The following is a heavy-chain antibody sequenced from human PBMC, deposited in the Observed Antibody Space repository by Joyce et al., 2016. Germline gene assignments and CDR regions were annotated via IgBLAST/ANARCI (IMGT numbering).Heavy chain of an antibody. Sequence: EVQLVESGGGLIQPGGSLRLSCAASGFTVSSNYMSWVRQAPGKGLEGVSIIYGGGSGGSTYYADSVKGRFTISRDNSKNTLYLKMSSLRAEDTAVYYCARSLAYDYGDYIFNYWGQGTLVSVSS. J-gene: IGHJ4*02. CDR1: GFTVSSNY. D-gene: IGHD4-17*01. CDR2: IYGGGSGGST. CDR3: ARSLAYDYGDYIFNY. V-gene: IGHV3-53*01.